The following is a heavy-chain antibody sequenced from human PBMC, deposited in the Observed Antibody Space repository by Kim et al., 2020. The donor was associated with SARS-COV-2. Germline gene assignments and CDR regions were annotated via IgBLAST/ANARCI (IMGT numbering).Heavy chain of an antibody. Sequence: ASVKVSCKASGYTFTSYAMHWVRQAPGQRLEWMGWINAGNGNTKYSQKFQGRVTITRDTSASTAYMELSSLRSEDTAVYYCARTIKLGVQYYYDSSGYRLDAFDIWGQGTMVTVSS. D-gene: IGHD3-22*01. CDR3: ARTIKLGVQYYYDSSGYRLDAFDI. CDR2: INAGNGNT. J-gene: IGHJ3*02. CDR1: GYTFTSYA. V-gene: IGHV1-3*01.